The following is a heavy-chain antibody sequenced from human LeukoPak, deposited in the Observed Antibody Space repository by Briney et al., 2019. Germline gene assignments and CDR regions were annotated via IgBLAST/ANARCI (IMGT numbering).Heavy chain of an antibody. V-gene: IGHV3-23*01. CDR2: ISGDGGST. CDR1: GFTLTSYA. J-gene: IGHJ4*02. CDR3: AKGTATSCYTGFDY. D-gene: IGHD2-2*02. Sequence: GGSLRLSCAASGFTLTSYAMNWVRQTPGKGLEWVSVISGDGGSTFYADSVNGRFTISRDNPKNTLFLQMNSLRADDTALYYCAKGTATSCYTGFDYWGQGTLVTVSS.